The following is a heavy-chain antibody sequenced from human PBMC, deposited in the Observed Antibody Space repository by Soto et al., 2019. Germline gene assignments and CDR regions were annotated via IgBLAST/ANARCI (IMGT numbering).Heavy chain of an antibody. CDR1: GFNFGRYA. CDR2: ISASSANI. Sequence: EVQLVESGGGLIQPGGSLRLSCAASGFNFGRYAMNWVRQAPGKGLEWVSYISASSANIKYADSVKGRFTISRDNAKNSLYLQMDSLRAEDMAVYYCARDQSVGQILYYYTDVWGKGTTVTVSS. CDR3: ARDQSVGQILYYYTDV. J-gene: IGHJ6*03. V-gene: IGHV3-48*01. D-gene: IGHD2-15*01.